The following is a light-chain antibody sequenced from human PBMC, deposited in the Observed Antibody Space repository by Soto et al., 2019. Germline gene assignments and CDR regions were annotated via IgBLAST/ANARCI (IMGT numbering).Light chain of an antibody. CDR3: QQRANWPPRDT. CDR2: AAS. V-gene: IGKV3-11*01. J-gene: IGKJ2*01. CDR1: QSVGTS. Sequence: DIVLTQSPATLSLPPGERASLSCRASQSVGTSLAWYQQRPGQAPRLLLSAASTRATGVPARFSGSGTGTDFTLTITGLQPEDVAVYYCQQRANWPPRDTFGQGTKVDIK.